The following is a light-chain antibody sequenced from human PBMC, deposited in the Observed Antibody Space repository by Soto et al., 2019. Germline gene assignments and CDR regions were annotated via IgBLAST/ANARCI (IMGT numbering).Light chain of an antibody. V-gene: IGKV3-20*01. J-gene: IGKJ2*01. CDR2: GAS. CDR1: QSVSSNY. CDR3: QQYGSSPYT. Sequence: EIGLTQSPGTLSLSPGERATLSCRASQSVSSNYLAWYQQKPGQAPRLLIYGASSRATGIPDRFSGSTSGTDLTLTISRLDPEDFAVYYCQQYGSSPYTFGQGTKLEIK.